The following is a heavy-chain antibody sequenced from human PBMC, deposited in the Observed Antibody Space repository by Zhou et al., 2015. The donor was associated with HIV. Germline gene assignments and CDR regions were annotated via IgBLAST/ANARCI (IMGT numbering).Heavy chain of an antibody. V-gene: IGHV1-69*06. CDR3: ARGNMNHDYGLDL. CDR2: ITPMFETQ. J-gene: IGHJ3*01. D-gene: IGHD4/OR15-4a*01. CDR1: GGTFSGSD. Sequence: LVQSGTEVRKPGSSVKVSCKANGGTFSGSDISWVRQAPGQGLEWMGTITPMFETQTYAERFRARLNITVDRHTSAAYMELSSLTSEDTAVYFCARGNMNHDYGLDLWGQGTKVIVS.